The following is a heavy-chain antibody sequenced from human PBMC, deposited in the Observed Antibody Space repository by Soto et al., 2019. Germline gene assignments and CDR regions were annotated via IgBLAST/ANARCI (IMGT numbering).Heavy chain of an antibody. CDR2: ISGSGGST. D-gene: IGHD2-2*03. Sequence: GGSLRLSCAASGFTFSSYAMSWVRQAPGKGLEWVSAISGSGGSTYYADSVKGRFTISRDNSKNTLYLPMNSLRAEDTAVYSCAKDLRPTPMDMRMGISSYVDPWGQGTLVTVSS. CDR1: GFTFSSYA. CDR3: AKDLRPTPMDMRMGISSYVDP. V-gene: IGHV3-23*01. J-gene: IGHJ5*02.